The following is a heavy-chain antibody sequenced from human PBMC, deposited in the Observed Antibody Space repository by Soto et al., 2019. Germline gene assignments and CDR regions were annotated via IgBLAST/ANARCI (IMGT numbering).Heavy chain of an antibody. CDR3: ARDRVPYVYFYYGMDV. V-gene: IGHV3-30-3*01. J-gene: IGHJ6*02. CDR1: GFAFNNYS. D-gene: IGHD3-10*02. Sequence: QVQLVESGGGVVRPGRSLRLSCAASGFAFNNYSMHWVRQAPGKGLEWVAIMAFDGSNKYTADSVKGRFTISRDNSKNILYLQMSSLRPEDTAVYFCARDRVPYVYFYYGMDVCGQGTTVIVSS. CDR2: MAFDGSNK.